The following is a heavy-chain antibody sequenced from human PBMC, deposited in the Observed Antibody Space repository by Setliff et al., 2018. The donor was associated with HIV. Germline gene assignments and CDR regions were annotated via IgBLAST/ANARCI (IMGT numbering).Heavy chain of an antibody. CDR1: GFTFDDYT. Sequence: GSLRLSCAASGFTFDDYTMHWVRQAPGKGLEWVSLISWDGDMTYYADSVKGRFTISRDNSKNSLYLQMNSLTTEDTGLYYCAKDGWGYDYVGAYYFDYWGQGTLVTVSS. D-gene: IGHD5-12*01. V-gene: IGHV3-43*01. CDR2: ISWDGDMT. J-gene: IGHJ4*02. CDR3: AKDGWGYDYVGAYYFDY.